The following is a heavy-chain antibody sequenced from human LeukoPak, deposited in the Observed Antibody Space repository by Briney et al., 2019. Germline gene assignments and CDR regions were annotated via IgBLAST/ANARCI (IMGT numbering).Heavy chain of an antibody. CDR2: IYHSGST. Sequence: SETQSLTCAVSGGSISSSNWWSWVRQPPGKGLEWIGEIYHSGSTNYNPSLKSRVTISVDKSKNQFSLKLSSVTAADTAVYYCAAIYYYDSSGYSHDAFDIWGQGTMVTVSS. V-gene: IGHV4-4*02. J-gene: IGHJ3*02. D-gene: IGHD3-22*01. CDR1: GGSISSSNW. CDR3: AAIYYYDSSGYSHDAFDI.